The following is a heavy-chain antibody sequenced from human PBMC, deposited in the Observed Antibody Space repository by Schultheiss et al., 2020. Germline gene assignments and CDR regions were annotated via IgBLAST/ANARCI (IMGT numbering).Heavy chain of an antibody. CDR1: GFTFSGSA. CDR3: ARLVSWELLVWDAFDI. V-gene: IGHV3-73*01. D-gene: IGHD1-26*01. CDR2: IRSKANSYAT. Sequence: ETLSLTCAASGFTFSGSAMHWVRQASGKGLEWVGRIRSKANSYATAYAASVKGRFTISRDDSKNTAYLQMNSLKTEDTAVYYCARLVSWELLVWDAFDIWGQGTMVTVSS. J-gene: IGHJ3*02.